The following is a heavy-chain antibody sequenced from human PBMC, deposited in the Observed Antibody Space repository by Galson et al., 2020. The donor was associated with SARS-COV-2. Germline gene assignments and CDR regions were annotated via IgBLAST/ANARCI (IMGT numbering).Heavy chain of an antibody. V-gene: IGHV3-7*01. D-gene: IGHD3-10*01. CDR2: MNYDGSEK. CDR1: GMSPNKYW. Sequence: GESLKISCAASGMSPNKYWMSWVRQVPGRGLEWVANMNYDGSEKFYLASVRGRFTISRDNAKNALFLQMDSLRPEDTAVYYCTRDSQGSRRYHHEEWGRGTLVTVSS. J-gene: IGHJ4*02. CDR3: TRDSQGSRRYHHEE.